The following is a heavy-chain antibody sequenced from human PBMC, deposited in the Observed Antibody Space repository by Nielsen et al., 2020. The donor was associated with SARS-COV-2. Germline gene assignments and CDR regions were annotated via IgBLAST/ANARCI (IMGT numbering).Heavy chain of an antibody. V-gene: IGHV3-7*01. Sequence: GESLKISCAASGFTFSSYWMSWVRQAPGKGLEWVANIKQDGSEKYYVDSVKGRFTISRDNAKNSLYLQMNSLRAEDTAVYYCARVTRGAAAGYYYFDYWGQGTLVTVSS. CDR2: IKQDGSEK. CDR1: GFTFSSYW. J-gene: IGHJ4*02. D-gene: IGHD6-13*01. CDR3: ARVTRGAAAGYYYFDY.